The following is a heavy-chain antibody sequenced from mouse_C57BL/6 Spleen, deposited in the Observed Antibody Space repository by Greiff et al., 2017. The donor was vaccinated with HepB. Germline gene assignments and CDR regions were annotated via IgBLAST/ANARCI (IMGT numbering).Heavy chain of an antibody. J-gene: IGHJ2*01. CDR1: GFSLTSYG. Sequence: VKLMESGPGLVQPSQSLSITCTVSGFSLTSYGVHWVRQSPGKGLEWLGVIWRGGSTDYNAAFMSRLSITKDNSKSQVFFKMNSLQADDTAIYYCAKNKAHSNYGFDYWGQGTTLTVSS. CDR3: AKNKAHSNYGFDY. CDR2: IWRGGST. V-gene: IGHV2-5*01. D-gene: IGHD2-5*01.